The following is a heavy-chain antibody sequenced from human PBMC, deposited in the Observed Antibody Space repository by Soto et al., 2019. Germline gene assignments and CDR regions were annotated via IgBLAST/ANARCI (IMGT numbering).Heavy chain of an antibody. CDR1: VDSVSSNSAA. CDR2: TYYRSKWYN. J-gene: IGHJ6*03. CDR3: ARDRQQLVSHYYYYYMDV. D-gene: IGHD6-13*01. Sequence: SQTLSLTCAISVDSVSSNSAAWNWIRQSPSRGLEWLGRTYYRSKWYNDYAVSVKSRITINPDTSKNQFSLQLNSVTPEDTAVYYCARDRQQLVSHYYYYYMDVWGKGTTVTVSS. V-gene: IGHV6-1*01.